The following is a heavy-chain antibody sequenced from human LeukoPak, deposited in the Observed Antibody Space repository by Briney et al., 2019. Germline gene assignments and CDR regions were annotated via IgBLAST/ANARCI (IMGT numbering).Heavy chain of an antibody. J-gene: IGHJ4*02. CDR3: ARPRTLWFGELSLTY. D-gene: IGHD3-10*01. Sequence: GASVKVSCKASGYTFSSYAMHWVRQAPGQRLEWMGWINAGNGNTKYSQKFQGRVTITRDTSASTAYMELSSLRSEDTAVYYCARPRTLWFGELSLTYWGPGTLVTVSS. CDR2: INAGNGNT. V-gene: IGHV1-3*01. CDR1: GYTFSSYA.